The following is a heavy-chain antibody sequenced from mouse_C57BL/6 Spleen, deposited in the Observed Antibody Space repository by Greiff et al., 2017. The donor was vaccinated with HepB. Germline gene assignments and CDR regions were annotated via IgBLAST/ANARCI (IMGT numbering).Heavy chain of an antibody. V-gene: IGHV1-64*01. D-gene: IGHD2-3*01. Sequence: QVQLQQPGAELVKPGASVKLSCKASGYTFTSYWMHWVKQRPGQGLEWIGMIHPNSGSTNYNEKFKSKATLTVDKSSSTAYMQLSSLTSEDSAVYYCSRRRGDGYYPYAMDYWGQGTSVTVSS. J-gene: IGHJ4*01. CDR2: IHPNSGST. CDR3: SRRRGDGYYPYAMDY. CDR1: GYTFTSYW.